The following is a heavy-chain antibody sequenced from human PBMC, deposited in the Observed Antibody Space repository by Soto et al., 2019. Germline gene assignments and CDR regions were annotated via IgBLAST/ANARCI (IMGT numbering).Heavy chain of an antibody. D-gene: IGHD3-22*01. Sequence: PGGSLRLSCAASGFTFSNFAMSWVRQAPGKGLEWVSVISGSGGSTFYADSVKGRFTISRDNSKNSLCLQLSSLRAEDTAVYYCAKFTYSYDSGSSTQWWGQGTLVTVSS. CDR3: AKFTYSYDSGSSTQW. CDR2: ISGSGGST. V-gene: IGHV3-23*01. J-gene: IGHJ4*02. CDR1: GFTFSNFA.